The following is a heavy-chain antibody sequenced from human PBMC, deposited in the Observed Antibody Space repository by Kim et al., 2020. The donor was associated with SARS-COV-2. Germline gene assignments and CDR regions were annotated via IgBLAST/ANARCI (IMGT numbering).Heavy chain of an antibody. CDR2: ISAYNGNT. Sequence: PGQGLEWMGWISAYNGNTNYAQKLQGRVTMTTDTSASTAYMELSSLRSEDTAVYYCARDVGSSWSTFDYWGQGTLVTVSS. V-gene: IGHV1-18*01. J-gene: IGHJ4*02. CDR3: ARDVGSSWSTFDY. D-gene: IGHD6-13*01.